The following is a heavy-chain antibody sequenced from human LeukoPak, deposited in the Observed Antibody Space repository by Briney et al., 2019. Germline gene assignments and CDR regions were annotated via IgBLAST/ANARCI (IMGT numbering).Heavy chain of an antibody. CDR1: GYTFTSYG. J-gene: IGHJ4*02. D-gene: IGHD3-3*01. Sequence: GASVKVSCKASGYTFTSYGISWVRRAPGQGLEWMGWISAYNGNTNYAQKLQGRVTMTTDTSTSTAYMELRSLRSDDTAVYCCAREGGSGYYREYGNFDYWGQGTLVTVSS. CDR2: ISAYNGNT. V-gene: IGHV1-18*01. CDR3: AREGGSGYYREYGNFDY.